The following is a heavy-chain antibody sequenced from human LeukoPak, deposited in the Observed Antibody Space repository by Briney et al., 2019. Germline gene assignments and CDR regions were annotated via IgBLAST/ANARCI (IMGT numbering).Heavy chain of an antibody. J-gene: IGHJ4*02. V-gene: IGHV4-38-2*02. CDR3: AKLAGVVIIPPNYFDY. CDR1: GYSISSGYY. D-gene: IGHD3-3*01. Sequence: ASETLSLTCTVSGYSISSGYYWGWIQQPPGKGLEWIGSIYHSGSTYYNPSLKSRVTISVDTSKNQFSLKLSSVTAADTAVYYCAKLAGVVIIPPNYFDYWGQGTLVTVSS. CDR2: IYHSGST.